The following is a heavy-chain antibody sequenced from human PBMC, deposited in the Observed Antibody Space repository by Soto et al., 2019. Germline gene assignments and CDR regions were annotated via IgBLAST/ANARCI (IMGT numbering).Heavy chain of an antibody. CDR3: AKGSWVRDPTICYYYYGMDV. V-gene: IGHV3-23*01. Sequence: EVQLLESGGGLVQPGGSLRLSCAASGFTFSSYAMSWVRQAPGKGLEWVSAISGSGGSTYYADSVKGRFTISRDNSKNTLYLQMNSLRAEDTAVYYCAKGSWVRDPTICYYYYGMDVWGQGTTVTVSS. CDR1: GFTFSSYA. CDR2: ISGSGGST. J-gene: IGHJ6*02. D-gene: IGHD3-10*01.